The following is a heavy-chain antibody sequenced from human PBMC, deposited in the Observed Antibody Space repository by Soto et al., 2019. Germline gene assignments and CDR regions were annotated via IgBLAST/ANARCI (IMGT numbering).Heavy chain of an antibody. CDR2: IDTGSGTT. CDR3: AKGSEASDY. J-gene: IGHJ4*02. Sequence: GGSLRLSCAASGFSISRYATTWVRQAPGKALEWVSFIDTGSGTTYYADSVKGRFTISRDRSNNTLYLQMNSLRVEDTAVYYCAKGSEASDYWGQGTLVTVSS. CDR1: GFSISRYA. V-gene: IGHV3-23*01.